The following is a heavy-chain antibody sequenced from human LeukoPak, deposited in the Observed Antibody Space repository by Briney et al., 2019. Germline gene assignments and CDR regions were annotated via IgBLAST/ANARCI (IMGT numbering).Heavy chain of an antibody. D-gene: IGHD3-10*02. CDR2: ISSSGSTI. V-gene: IGHV3-11*04. CDR3: AELSITMIGGV. J-gene: IGHJ6*04. CDR1: GFTFSNAW. Sequence: GGSLRLSCAASGFTFSNAWMSWVRQAPGKGLEWVSYISSSGSTIYYADSVKGRFTISRDNAKNSLYLQMNSLRAEDTAVYYCAELSITMIGGVWGKGTTVTISS.